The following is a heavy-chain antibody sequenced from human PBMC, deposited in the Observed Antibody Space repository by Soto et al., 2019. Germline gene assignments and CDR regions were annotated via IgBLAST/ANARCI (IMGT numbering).Heavy chain of an antibody. J-gene: IGHJ3*02. Sequence: GASVKVSCKASGYTFTSYDINWVRQATGQGLEWMGWMNPNSGNTGYAQKFQGRVTMTRNTSISTAYMELSSLRSEDTAVYYCARGSPGAAPQDDAFDIWGQGTMVTVSS. CDR3: ARGSPGAAPQDDAFDI. D-gene: IGHD6-19*01. V-gene: IGHV1-8*01. CDR1: GYTFTSYD. CDR2: MNPNSGNT.